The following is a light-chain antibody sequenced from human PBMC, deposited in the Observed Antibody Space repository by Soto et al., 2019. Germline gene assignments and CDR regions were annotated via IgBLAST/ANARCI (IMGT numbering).Light chain of an antibody. CDR3: QQYDTRPTLT. CDR2: AAS. J-gene: IGKJ5*01. CDR1: QDIDNY. V-gene: IGKV1-33*01. Sequence: IQLTQSPSSLSASVGESVTITCRASQDIDNYLNWYQHRPGEAPKLLIYAASYLETRVPARFSGSGSGTDFSFTITSLQPEDSATYYCQQYDTRPTLTCGQGTRLDI.